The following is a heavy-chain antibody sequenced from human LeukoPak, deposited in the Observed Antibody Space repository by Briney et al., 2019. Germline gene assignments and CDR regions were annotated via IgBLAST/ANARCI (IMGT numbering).Heavy chain of an antibody. V-gene: IGHV3-20*01. CDR3: ARVEGSGSYYNPLDY. CDR1: GFTFSSYS. D-gene: IGHD3-10*01. J-gene: IGHJ4*02. CDR2: INWNGGST. Sequence: GGSLRLSCAASGFTFSSYSMNWVRQAPWKGLEWVSGINWNGGSTGYADSVKGRFTISRDNAKNSLYLQMNSLRAEDTALYHCARVEGSGSYYNPLDYWGQGTLVTVSS.